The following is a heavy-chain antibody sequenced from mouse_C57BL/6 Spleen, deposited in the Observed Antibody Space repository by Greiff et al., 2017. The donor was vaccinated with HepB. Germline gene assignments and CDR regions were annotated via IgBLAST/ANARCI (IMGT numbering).Heavy chain of an antibody. Sequence: LQQSGAELVRPGASVKLSCTASGFNIKDDYMHWVKQRPEQGLEWIGWIDPENGDTEYASKFQGKATITADTSSNTAYLQLSSLTSEDTAVYYCTSTIVTNYYAMDYWGQGTSVTVSS. D-gene: IGHD2-5*01. J-gene: IGHJ4*01. CDR1: GFNIKDDY. CDR2: IDPENGDT. V-gene: IGHV14-4*01. CDR3: TSTIVTNYYAMDY.